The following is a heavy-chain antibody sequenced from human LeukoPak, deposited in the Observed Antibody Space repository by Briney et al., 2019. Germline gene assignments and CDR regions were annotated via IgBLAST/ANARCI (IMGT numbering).Heavy chain of an antibody. Sequence: ASVKVSCKASGYTFTSYAMHWVRQSPGQRLEWMGWINAGNGNTKYSQKFQGRVTITRDTSASTAYMELSSLRSEDTAVYYCASGYDSSGSLGYWGQGTLVTVSS. V-gene: IGHV1-3*01. D-gene: IGHD3-22*01. CDR1: GYTFTSYA. CDR2: INAGNGNT. CDR3: ASGYDSSGSLGY. J-gene: IGHJ4*02.